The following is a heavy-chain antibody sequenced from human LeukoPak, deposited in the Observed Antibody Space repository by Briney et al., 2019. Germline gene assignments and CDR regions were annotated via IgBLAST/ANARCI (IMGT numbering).Heavy chain of an antibody. J-gene: IGHJ3*02. Sequence: SETLSLTCTVSGGSLSSYYWSWIRQPPGKGLEWIGYIYYSGSTNYNPSLKSRVTISVDTSKNQSSLKLSSVTAADTAVYYCARDSFGVVPAIWGQGTMVTVSS. D-gene: IGHD3-3*01. CDR1: GGSLSSYY. V-gene: IGHV4-59*01. CDR2: IYYSGST. CDR3: ARDSFGVVPAI.